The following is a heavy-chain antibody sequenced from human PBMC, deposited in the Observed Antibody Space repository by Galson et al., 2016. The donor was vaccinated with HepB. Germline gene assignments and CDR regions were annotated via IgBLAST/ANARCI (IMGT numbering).Heavy chain of an antibody. CDR2: ISWNSGSV. Sequence: SLRLSCAASGSSFDESAMHWVRQAPGKGLEWVSGISWNSGSVGYVDSVKGRFSISRDNANNSLYLQMNSLRTEDTAFYYCATTRLLDNWGQGILVTVSS. CDR3: ATTRLLDN. V-gene: IGHV3-9*01. J-gene: IGHJ4*02. D-gene: IGHD1-14*01. CDR1: GSSFDESA.